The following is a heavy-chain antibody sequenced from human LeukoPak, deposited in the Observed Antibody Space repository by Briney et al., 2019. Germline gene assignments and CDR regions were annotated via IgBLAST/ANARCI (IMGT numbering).Heavy chain of an antibody. J-gene: IGHJ4*02. V-gene: IGHV3-23*01. CDR2: ISGSGSGGST. CDR1: GFTFSSSA. Sequence: PGGSLRLSCVVSGFTFSSSAMSWVRQAPGKGLEWVSSISGSGSGGSTYYADSVKGRFTISRDNSKNTLYLQMSSLRVEDTAVYYCASGVSTTIRGVGYWGQGTLVTVSS. CDR3: ASGVSTTIRGVGY. D-gene: IGHD3-10*01.